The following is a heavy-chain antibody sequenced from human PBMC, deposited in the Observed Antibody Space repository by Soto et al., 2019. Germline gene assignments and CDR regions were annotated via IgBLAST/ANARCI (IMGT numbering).Heavy chain of an antibody. CDR1: GGSFSGYY. D-gene: IGHD2-21*01. CDR2: TFYRSKWYN. Sequence: PSETLSLSCAVYGGSFSGYYWSGIRQPPSRGLEWLGRTFYRSKWYNDYAVSVKSRITINPDTSKNQFSLQLNSVTPEDTAVYYCARDPCGGDCYSPEYFQHWGQGTLVTVSS. J-gene: IGHJ1*01. V-gene: IGHV6-1*01. CDR3: ARDPCGGDCYSPEYFQH.